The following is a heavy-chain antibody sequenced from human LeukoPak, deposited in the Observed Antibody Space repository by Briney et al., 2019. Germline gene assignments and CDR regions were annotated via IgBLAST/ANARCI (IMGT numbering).Heavy chain of an antibody. CDR2: IYTSGST. CDR3: ARNLVVNDAFDI. CDR1: GGSISSGSYY. J-gene: IGHJ3*02. Sequence: SETLSLTCTVSGGSISSGSYYWSWIRQPAGKGLEYIGRIYTSGSTSYNPSLKSRVTISVDTSKNQFSLKLSSVTAADTAVYYCARNLVVNDAFDIWGQGTMVTVSS. V-gene: IGHV4-61*02. D-gene: IGHD2-15*01.